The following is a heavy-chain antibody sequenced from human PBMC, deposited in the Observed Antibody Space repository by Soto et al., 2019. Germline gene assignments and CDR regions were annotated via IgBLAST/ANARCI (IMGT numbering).Heavy chain of an antibody. D-gene: IGHD6-13*01. CDR1: GFTVSGNY. CDR2: IYSGGNT. V-gene: IGHV3-66*01. Sequence: GGSLRLSCAASGFTVSGNYMSWVRQAPGKGLEWVSIIYSGGNTDYADSVKGRFTISRDNSKNKLFLQMNSLRAEDTAVYYCARDGIAAAGPYYYDYLDVWGKGTTVTVSS. CDR3: ARDGIAAAGPYYYDYLDV. J-gene: IGHJ6*03.